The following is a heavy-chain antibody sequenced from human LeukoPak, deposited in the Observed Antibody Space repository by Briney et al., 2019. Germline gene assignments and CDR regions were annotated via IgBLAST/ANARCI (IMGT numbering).Heavy chain of an antibody. Sequence: GGSLRLSCAASGFTFSDYYVSWIRQAPGKGLEWVSYISSSGSTIYYADSVKGRFTISRDNAKNSLYLQMNSLRAEDTAVYYCARAMYCSSTSCYSPWGQGTLVTVSS. V-gene: IGHV3-11*01. D-gene: IGHD2-2*02. CDR2: ISSSGSTI. CDR3: ARAMYCSSTSCYSP. CDR1: GFTFSDYY. J-gene: IGHJ5*02.